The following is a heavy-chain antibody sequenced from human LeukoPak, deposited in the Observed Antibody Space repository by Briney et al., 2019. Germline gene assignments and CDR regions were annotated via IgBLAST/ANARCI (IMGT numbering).Heavy chain of an antibody. V-gene: IGHV3-7*01. CDR2: LKQDGSDR. Sequence: PGGSLRLSCTASGFTFGDYAMSWFRQAPGKGLEWVASLKQDGSDRYYVDSVKGRFTIARDDAKNSLDLQMDSLRAEDTAVYYCVRYCTIGVCSRRNFDYWGQGTLVTVSS. D-gene: IGHD2-8*01. CDR1: GFTFGDYA. CDR3: VRYCTIGVCSRRNFDY. J-gene: IGHJ4*02.